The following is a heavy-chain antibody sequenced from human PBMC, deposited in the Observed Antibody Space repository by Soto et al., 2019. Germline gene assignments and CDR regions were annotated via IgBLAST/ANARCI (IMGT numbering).Heavy chain of an antibody. Sequence: SETLSLTCTVSGGSISRSSYYWGWIRQPPGKGLEWIGSMYYSGSPYYNPSLKSRVTISVDTSKNQFSLKLTSVTAADTAVYYCARRPRVSFREIGYNYYYGMDGSGQGTTVTV. CDR1: GGSISRSSYY. D-gene: IGHD3-16*02. CDR3: ARRPRVSFREIGYNYYYGMDG. J-gene: IGHJ6*02. CDR2: MYYSGSP. V-gene: IGHV4-39*01.